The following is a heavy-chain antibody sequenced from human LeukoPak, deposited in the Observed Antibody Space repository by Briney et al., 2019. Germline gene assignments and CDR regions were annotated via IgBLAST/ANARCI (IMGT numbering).Heavy chain of an antibody. Sequence: GGSLRLSCAASGFTFSSYAMSWVRQAPGKGLEWVSAISGSGGSTYYADSVKGRFTISRDNSKNTLYLQMNSLRAEDTAVYYCAKGVRFYYYYGMDVWGQGTTVTVSS. CDR3: AKGVRFYYYYGMDV. CDR1: GFTFSSYA. D-gene: IGHD4/OR15-4a*01. V-gene: IGHV3-23*01. J-gene: IGHJ6*02. CDR2: ISGSGGST.